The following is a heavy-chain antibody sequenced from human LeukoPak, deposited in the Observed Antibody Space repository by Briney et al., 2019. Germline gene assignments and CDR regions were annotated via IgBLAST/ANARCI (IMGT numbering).Heavy chain of an antibody. J-gene: IGHJ2*01. CDR2: IWATGST. CDR3: ARVPPYRVFVRNFDL. D-gene: IGHD4-11*01. CDR1: AGSVITHD. Sequence: RPSETLSLTFTVAAGSVITHDWGSVRQPAGKRLEWIGRIWATGSTVDNPSFRSRLTLSIDRSKSQLSLKLTSMTAADSAVYCCARVPPYRVFVRNFDLWGHGIPVTVSS. V-gene: IGHV4-4*07.